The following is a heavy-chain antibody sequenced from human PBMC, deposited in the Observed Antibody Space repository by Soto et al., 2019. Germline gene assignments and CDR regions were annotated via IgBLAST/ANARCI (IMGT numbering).Heavy chain of an antibody. V-gene: IGHV4-30-2*01. Sequence: SETLSLTCGVSGGSLSGATYSWNWIRQPPGKGLEWIGYIFPSGTTYYNPSLKSRVTISIEVSKNQFSLSLRSLTAADTAVYYCARSREFDYWSQGTLVTVSS. CDR1: GGSLSGATYS. J-gene: IGHJ4*02. CDR3: ARSREFDY. CDR2: IFPSGTT.